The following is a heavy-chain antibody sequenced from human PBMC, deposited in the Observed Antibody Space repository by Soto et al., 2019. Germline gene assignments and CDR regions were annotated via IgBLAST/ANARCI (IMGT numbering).Heavy chain of an antibody. Sequence: QVQLQQWGAGLLKPSETLSLTCAVYGGSFSGYYWSWIRQPPGKGLEWIGEINHSGSTNYNPSLKSLFTISLDTSKNQFSLKLSSVTAADTAVYYCARGDIVVVPAAINPAGDYYGMDVWGQGTTVTVSS. V-gene: IGHV4-34*01. D-gene: IGHD2-2*02. CDR3: ARGDIVVVPAAINPAGDYYGMDV. J-gene: IGHJ6*02. CDR2: INHSGST. CDR1: GGSFSGYY.